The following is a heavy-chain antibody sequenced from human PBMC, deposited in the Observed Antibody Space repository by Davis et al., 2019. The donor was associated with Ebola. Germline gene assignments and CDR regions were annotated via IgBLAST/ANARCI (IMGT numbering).Heavy chain of an antibody. V-gene: IGHV1-3*01. J-gene: IGHJ3*02. CDR3: ARTSIVGTSTTASDI. CDR1: GYTFTDHF. D-gene: IGHD1-26*01. CDR2: INAANGNA. Sequence: ASVKVSCKASGYTFTDHFMHWVRQAPGQRLELMGWINAANGNAKYSQKFQGRVTMTTDTSTGTAYMELRSLRSDDTAVYFCARTSIVGTSTTASDIWGQGTMVTFSS.